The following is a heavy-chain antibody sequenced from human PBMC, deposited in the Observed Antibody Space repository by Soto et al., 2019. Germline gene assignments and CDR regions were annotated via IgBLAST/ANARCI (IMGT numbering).Heavy chain of an antibody. CDR2: IGDREDAK. D-gene: IGHD5-12*01. CDR3: AKRRTEEATILDY. CDR1: GFTFFRYA. V-gene: IGHV3-23*01. J-gene: IGHJ4*02. Sequence: LRLSCAASGFTFFRYAMTWVRQAPGKRPEWVSTIGDREDAKHYADSVKGRFTVSRDDSRNMLYLQMNRLRVEDTAVYYCAKRRTEEATILDYWGQGILVTVSS.